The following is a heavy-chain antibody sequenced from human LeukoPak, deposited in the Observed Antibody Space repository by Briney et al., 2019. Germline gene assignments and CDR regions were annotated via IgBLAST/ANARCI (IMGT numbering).Heavy chain of an antibody. J-gene: IGHJ3*02. Sequence: PSETLSLTCTVSGGSISSYYWSWIRQPPGKGLEWIGYIYYSGSTNYNPSLKSRVTISVDTSKNQFSLKLSSVTAADTAVYYCARGLRECFDWSRAFDIWGQGTMVTVSS. CDR1: GGSISSYY. V-gene: IGHV4-59*01. CDR3: ARGLRECFDWSRAFDI. CDR2: IYYSGST. D-gene: IGHD3-9*01.